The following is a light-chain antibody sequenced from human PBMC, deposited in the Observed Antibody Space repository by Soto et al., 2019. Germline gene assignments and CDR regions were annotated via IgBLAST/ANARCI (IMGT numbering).Light chain of an antibody. Sequence: QSALTQPASVSGSPGQSIAISCTGTSSDVGGYNYVSWYQQHPGKAPKLIIYDVSNRPSGVSNRLSGSKSGNTASLTISGLQAEDEADYYCSSYTSSSTVVFCGGTKLTVL. CDR3: SSYTSSSTVV. J-gene: IGLJ2*01. CDR1: SSDVGGYNY. V-gene: IGLV2-14*03. CDR2: DVS.